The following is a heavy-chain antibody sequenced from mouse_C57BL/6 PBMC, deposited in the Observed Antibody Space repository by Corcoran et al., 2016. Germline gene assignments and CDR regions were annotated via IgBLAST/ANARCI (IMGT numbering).Heavy chain of an antibody. CDR3: ARGVSNYYGSSYAYAMDY. CDR2: IDPANGNT. Sequence: EVQLQQSVAELVRPGASVKLSCTASGFNIKNTYMHWVKQRPEQGLEWIGRIDPANGNTKYAPKFQGKATITEDTSSNTAYLQLSSLTSEDTAIYYCARGVSNYYGSSYAYAMDYWGQGTSVTVSS. V-gene: IGHV14-3*01. CDR1: GFNIKNTY. J-gene: IGHJ4*01. D-gene: IGHD1-1*01.